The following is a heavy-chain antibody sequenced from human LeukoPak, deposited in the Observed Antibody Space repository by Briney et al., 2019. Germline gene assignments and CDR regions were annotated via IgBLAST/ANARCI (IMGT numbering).Heavy chain of an antibody. CDR3: ARAHYDYVPYYYYGMDI. CDR1: GGTFSSYA. Sequence: SVKVSCKASGGTFSSYAISWVRQAPGQGLEWMGRIIPILGIASYAQKFQGRVTITADKSTSTAYMELSSLRSEDTAVYYCARAHYDYVPYYYYGMDIWGQGTTVTVSS. J-gene: IGHJ6*02. CDR2: IIPILGIA. V-gene: IGHV1-69*04. D-gene: IGHD3-16*01.